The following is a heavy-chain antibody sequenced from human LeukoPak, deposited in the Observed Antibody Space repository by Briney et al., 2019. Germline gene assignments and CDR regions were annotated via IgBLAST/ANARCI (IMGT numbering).Heavy chain of an antibody. CDR1: GFTFSSNW. CDR3: AKGIAAAGNSQIFDY. J-gene: IGHJ4*02. CDR2: ISGSGGSP. D-gene: IGHD6-13*01. V-gene: IGHV3-23*01. Sequence: GGSLRLSCAASGFTFSSNWMHWVRQAPGKGLGWVSVISGSGGSPYYADSVKGRFTISRDNSKDTLYLQMNSLRAEDTAVYYCAKGIAAAGNSQIFDYWGQGTLVTVSS.